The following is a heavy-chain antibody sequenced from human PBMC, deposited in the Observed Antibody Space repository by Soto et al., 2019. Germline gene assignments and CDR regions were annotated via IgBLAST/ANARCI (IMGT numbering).Heavy chain of an antibody. D-gene: IGHD1-26*01. V-gene: IGHV1-2*02. CDR3: GRGRSGQIVVFY. CDR1: GYTFTGHY. Sequence: VKVSCKASGYTFTGHYIHWVRQAPEQGPEWMGEIGPESGATRYAQRFQGRVTMTRDMSITTVYMELNNLSPDDTAVYYCGRGRSGQIVVFYWGQGTPVTVSS. CDR2: IGPESGAT. J-gene: IGHJ4*02.